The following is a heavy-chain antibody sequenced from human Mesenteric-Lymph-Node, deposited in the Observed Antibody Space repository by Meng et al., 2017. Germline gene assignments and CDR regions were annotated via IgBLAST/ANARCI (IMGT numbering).Heavy chain of an antibody. CDR3: ARGAEWEVTDY. CDR1: EGTLRGQA. J-gene: IGHJ4*02. V-gene: IGHV1-69*06. CDR2: LIPIFGTA. D-gene: IGHD1-26*01. Sequence: KKPGSPLKVSGRASEGTLRGQAISWVRQVPGQELEWMRGLIPIFGTANYAQKFQGRVTITADKSTSTAYMELSSLRSEDTAVYYCARGAEWEVTDYWGQGTLVTVSS.